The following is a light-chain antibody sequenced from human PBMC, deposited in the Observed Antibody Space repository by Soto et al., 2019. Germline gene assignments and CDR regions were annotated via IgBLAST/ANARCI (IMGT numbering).Light chain of an antibody. V-gene: IGKV1D-12*01. CDR3: QHAKSFPVT. Sequence: VIKTCRASLTITSWVAWYQQVPGKAPKLLIYDASILQTGVPSRFSGSGPETDFTLTMNCLQSEDFATSNCQHAKSFPVTFGQGTRLEIK. J-gene: IGKJ5*01. CDR2: DAS. CDR1: LTITSW.